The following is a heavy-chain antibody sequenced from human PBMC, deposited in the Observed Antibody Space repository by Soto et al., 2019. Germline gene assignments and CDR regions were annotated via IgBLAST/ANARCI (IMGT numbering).Heavy chain of an antibody. J-gene: IGHJ6*02. D-gene: IGHD2-2*01. Sequence: ASVKVSCKASGYTFTSYGISWVRQAPGRGLEWMGWISAYNGNTNYAQKPQGRATMTTDTSTGTAYMELRSLRSDDTAVYYCARDTVVVPAAMMDYYYYGMDVWGQGTTVTVSS. CDR3: ARDTVVVPAAMMDYYYYGMDV. V-gene: IGHV1-18*01. CDR1: GYTFTSYG. CDR2: ISAYNGNT.